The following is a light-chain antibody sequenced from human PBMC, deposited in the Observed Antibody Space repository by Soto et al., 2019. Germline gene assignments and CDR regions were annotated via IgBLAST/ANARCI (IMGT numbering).Light chain of an antibody. Sequence: DIQMTQSPSSVSASVGDRVTITCRASQSISYWLAWYQQKPGKAPELLIYAASSLESGVPSRFSGSGSGTEFILTISSLQPEDFGTYYCQQAKSFPLTFGGGTKVDIK. CDR1: QSISYW. CDR3: QQAKSFPLT. CDR2: AAS. V-gene: IGKV1-12*01. J-gene: IGKJ4*01.